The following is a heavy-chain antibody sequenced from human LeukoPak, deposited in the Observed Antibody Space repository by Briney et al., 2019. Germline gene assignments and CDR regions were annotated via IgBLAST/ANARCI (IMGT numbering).Heavy chain of an antibody. CDR2: ISYDGSNK. V-gene: IGHV3-30*18. CDR1: GFTFSSYG. CDR3: AKLGYCSSTSCPTPILDY. J-gene: IGHJ4*02. Sequence: GGSLRLSCAASGFTFSSYGMHWVRQAPGKGLEWVAVISYDGSNKYYADSVKGRFTISRDNSKNTLYLQMNSLRAEDTAVYYCAKLGYCSSTSCPTPILDYWGQGTLVTVSS. D-gene: IGHD2-2*01.